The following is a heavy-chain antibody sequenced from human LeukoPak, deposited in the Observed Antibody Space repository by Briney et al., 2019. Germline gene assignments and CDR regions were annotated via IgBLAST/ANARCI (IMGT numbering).Heavy chain of an antibody. D-gene: IGHD4-17*01. CDR2: IVVGSGNT. V-gene: IGHV1-58*01. Sequence: ASVNVSCKSSGFTFTSSAVQWVRQARGQRLEWIGWIVVGSGNTNYAQKFQERVTITRDMSTSTAYMELSSLRSEDTAVYYCAADPYDYGDYVLGYWGQGALVTVSS. CDR3: AADPYDYGDYVLGY. CDR1: GFTFTSSA. J-gene: IGHJ4*02.